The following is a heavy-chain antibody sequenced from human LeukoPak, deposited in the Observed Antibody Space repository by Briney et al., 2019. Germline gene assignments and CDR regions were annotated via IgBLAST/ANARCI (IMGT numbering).Heavy chain of an antibody. D-gene: IGHD3-3*01. Sequence: GASVKVSCKASGYTFTSYAMHWVRQAPGQRLEWMGWINAGNGNTKYSQKFQGRVTITRDTSASTAYMELSSLRSDDTAVYYCARGVRSTYYDFWTGYPDYYYYGMDVWGQGTTVTVSS. V-gene: IGHV1-3*01. CDR3: ARGVRSTYYDFWTGYPDYYYYGMDV. CDR1: GYTFTSYA. J-gene: IGHJ6*02. CDR2: INAGNGNT.